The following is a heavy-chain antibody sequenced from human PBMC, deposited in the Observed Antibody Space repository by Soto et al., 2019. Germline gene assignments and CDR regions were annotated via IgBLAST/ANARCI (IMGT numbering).Heavy chain of an antibody. V-gene: IGHV4-30-4*08. CDR1: GGSISSSSYY. CDR2: IYYSGST. D-gene: IGHD6-19*01. Sequence: SETLSLTCTVSGGSISSSSYYWGWIRQPPGKGLEWIGYIYYSGSTYYNPSLKSRVTISVDTSKNQFSLKLSSVTAADTAVYYCARDPSPGIAVAGLGLLDYWGQGTLVTVSS. CDR3: ARDPSPGIAVAGLGLLDY. J-gene: IGHJ4*02.